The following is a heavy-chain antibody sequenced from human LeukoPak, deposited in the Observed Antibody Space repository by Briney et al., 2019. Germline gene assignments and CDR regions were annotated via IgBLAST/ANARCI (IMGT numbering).Heavy chain of an antibody. Sequence: GGSLRLSCAASGFTFSRYAMSWVRQAPGKGLEWVSAISGSGGSTYYADSVKGRFTISRDNSKNTLYLQMNSLRAEDTAVYYCAKDHRPGYYDSSGYYQFDYWGQGTLVTVSS. CDR1: GFTFSRYA. J-gene: IGHJ4*02. CDR3: AKDHRPGYYDSSGYYQFDY. V-gene: IGHV3-23*01. CDR2: ISGSGGST. D-gene: IGHD3-22*01.